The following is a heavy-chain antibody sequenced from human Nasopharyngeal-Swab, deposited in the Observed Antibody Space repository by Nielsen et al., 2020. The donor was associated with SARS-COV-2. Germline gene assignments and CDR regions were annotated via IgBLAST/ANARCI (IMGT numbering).Heavy chain of an antibody. Sequence: SGPTLVKPTETLTLTCTVSGFSLSNARMGVSWIRQPPGKALEWLAHIFSNDEKSYSTSLKSRLTISKDTSKSQVVLTMTNMDPVDAATYYCAHYKTITSILTGYYPEDAFDIWGQGTMVTVSS. J-gene: IGHJ3*02. CDR3: AHYKTITSILTGYYPEDAFDI. CDR2: IFSNDEK. D-gene: IGHD3-9*01. CDR1: GFSLSNARMG. V-gene: IGHV2-26*01.